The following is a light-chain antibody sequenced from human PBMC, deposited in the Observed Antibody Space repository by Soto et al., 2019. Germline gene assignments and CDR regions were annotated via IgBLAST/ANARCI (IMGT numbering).Light chain of an antibody. CDR2: DAS. Sequence: DIQMTQSPSTLSGSVGDRVTITFRASQTISSWLDWYQQKPGKAPKLLIYDASSLESGVPSRFRGSGSGTEFTLTISSLQPDDFETYYCQQYNSYPLTFGGGTKVDIK. CDR3: QQYNSYPLT. CDR1: QTISSW. V-gene: IGKV1-5*01. J-gene: IGKJ4*01.